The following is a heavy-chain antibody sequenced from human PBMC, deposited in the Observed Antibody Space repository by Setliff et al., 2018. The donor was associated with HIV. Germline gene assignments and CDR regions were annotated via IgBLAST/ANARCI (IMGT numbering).Heavy chain of an antibody. J-gene: IGHJ4*02. Sequence: SETLSLTCAVYGGSFAASHWSWIRQSPGKGLEWIGEISHSGDTKYTPSLKGRLTISIDTSKKQFSLRLKSVTAADTAVYYCATDHVTMAGTRFDFWGQGTLVTVSS. D-gene: IGHD1-1*01. V-gene: IGHV4-34*01. CDR3: ATDHVTMAGTRFDF. CDR1: GGSFAASH. CDR2: ISHSGDT.